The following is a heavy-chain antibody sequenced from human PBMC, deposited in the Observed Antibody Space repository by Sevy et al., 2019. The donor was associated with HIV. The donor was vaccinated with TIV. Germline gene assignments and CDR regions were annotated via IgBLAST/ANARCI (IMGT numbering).Heavy chain of an antibody. D-gene: IGHD1-26*01. J-gene: IGHJ4*02. CDR3: ARAGAYSGSFFDY. CDR1: GGSFSGYY. Sequence: SETLSLTCAVYGGSFSGYYWNWIRQPPGKGLEWIGEINHRGSAKYNPPLKSRVTISVDRSKNQFSLKLNSVTAADTAVYYCARAGAYSGSFFDYWGQGTLVTVSS. V-gene: IGHV4-34*01. CDR2: INHRGSA.